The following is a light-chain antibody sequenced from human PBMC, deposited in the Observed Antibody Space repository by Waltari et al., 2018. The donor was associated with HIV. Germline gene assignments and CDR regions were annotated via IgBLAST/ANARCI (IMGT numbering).Light chain of an antibody. CDR1: SSDVGGYNY. Sequence: QSALTQPPSASGSPGQSVTISCTGTSSDVGGYNYVSWYQQHPGKAPKLMLYEVTTRPSGVPDRFSGSKSGNTASLTVSGLQAEDEADYYCSSYAGSNIVTFGGGTKLTVL. V-gene: IGLV2-8*01. J-gene: IGLJ2*01. CDR3: SSYAGSNIVT. CDR2: EVT.